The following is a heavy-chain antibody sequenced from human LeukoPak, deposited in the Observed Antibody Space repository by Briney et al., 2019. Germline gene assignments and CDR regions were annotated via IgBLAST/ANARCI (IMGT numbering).Heavy chain of an antibody. CDR2: INPNSGGT. V-gene: IGHV1-2*02. CDR3: ARFAAGTVNWFDP. J-gene: IGHJ5*02. Sequence: ASVKVSCKASGYTFTGYYMHSVRQAPGQGLEWMGWINPNSGGTNYAQKFQGRVTMTRDTSISTAYMELSRLRSDDTAVYYCARFAAGTVNWFDPWGQGTLVTVSS. CDR1: GYTFTGYY. D-gene: IGHD1-1*01.